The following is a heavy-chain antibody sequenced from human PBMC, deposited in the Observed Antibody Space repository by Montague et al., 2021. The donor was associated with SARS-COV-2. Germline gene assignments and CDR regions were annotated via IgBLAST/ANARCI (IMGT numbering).Heavy chain of an antibody. Sequence: SLRLSCAGSGFNFSHAWLDWVRQAPGKGLEWVGHIRNRADGATKDYGAAVRGRFIISRDDPKNTLFLQMNNLKNEDSAVYYCTTSGGSYWGQGTLVTVSS. CDR2: IRNRADGATK. CDR3: TTSGGSY. D-gene: IGHD3-16*01. CDR1: GFNFSHAW. J-gene: IGHJ4*02. V-gene: IGHV3-15*05.